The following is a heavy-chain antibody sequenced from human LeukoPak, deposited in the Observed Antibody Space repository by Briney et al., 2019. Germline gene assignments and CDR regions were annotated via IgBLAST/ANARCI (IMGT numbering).Heavy chain of an antibody. V-gene: IGHV4-34*01. CDR2: INHSGIT. D-gene: IGHD4-17*01. CDR3: ARLHPLRRGHYYYYMDV. Sequence: PSETLSLTCAVYGGAFSGYDWSWIRKPPGKGLEWIGEINHSGITNYNPSLNNRITISVHTPKNQFSLNLGAVTAPHTPAYYCARLHPLRRGHYYYYMDVWGKGTTVTVSS. J-gene: IGHJ6*03. CDR1: GGAFSGYD.